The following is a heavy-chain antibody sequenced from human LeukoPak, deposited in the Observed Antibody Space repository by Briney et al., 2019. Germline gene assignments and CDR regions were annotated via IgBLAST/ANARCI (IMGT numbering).Heavy chain of an antibody. D-gene: IGHD1-26*01. Sequence: GGSLRLSCAASGFTFSSYWMSWVRQAPGKGLEWVANIKQDGSEKYYVDSVKGRFTISRDNAKNSLYLQMNSLRAEDTAVCYCARHSARDAFDIWGQGTMVTVSS. J-gene: IGHJ3*02. V-gene: IGHV3-7*01. CDR2: IKQDGSEK. CDR3: ARHSARDAFDI. CDR1: GFTFSSYW.